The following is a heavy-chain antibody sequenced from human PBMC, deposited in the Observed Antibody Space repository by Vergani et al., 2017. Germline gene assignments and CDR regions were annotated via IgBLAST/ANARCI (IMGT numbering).Heavy chain of an antibody. V-gene: IGHV3-30-3*01. CDR1: GFTFSSYA. CDR3: ARSYTPLEXCSSTSCLSWFDP. J-gene: IGHJ5*02. CDR2: ISFDGSNK. Sequence: QVQLVESGGGVVQPGRSLKLSCAASGFTFSSYAMHWVRQAPGKGLEWVAFISFDGSNKYYADSVKGRFTISRDNSKNTLYLQMNSLRAEDTAVYFCARSYTPLEXCSSTSCLSWFDPWAREPWSPSPQ. D-gene: IGHD2-2*01.